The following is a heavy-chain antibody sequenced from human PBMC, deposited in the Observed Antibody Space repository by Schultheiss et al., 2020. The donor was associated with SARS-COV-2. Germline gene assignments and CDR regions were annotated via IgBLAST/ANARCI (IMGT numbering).Heavy chain of an antibody. CDR1: GFTFSSYA. V-gene: IGHV3-23*01. J-gene: IGHJ6*03. D-gene: IGHD4-17*01. Sequence: GGSLRLSCAASGFTFSSYAMHWVRQAPGKGLEWVSAISGSGGSTYYADSVKGRFTISRDNSKNTLYLQMNSLRAEDTAVYYCAKDADGDYDPYYYYYYMDVWGKGTTVTVSS. CDR3: AKDADGDYDPYYYYYYMDV. CDR2: ISGSGGST.